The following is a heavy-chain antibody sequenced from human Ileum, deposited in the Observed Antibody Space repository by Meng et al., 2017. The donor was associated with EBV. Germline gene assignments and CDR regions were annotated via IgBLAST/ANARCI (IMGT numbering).Heavy chain of an antibody. Sequence: APLQESGSGPVMPSQSLSLTRTGSVAPVCTACYFWRWIRHPPGKRLEWIGYIIYTGSANYNPSLQSRVTISVDTSKNQFSLRLSSVTAADTAVYYCARDRGGYNVIDYWGQGTLVTVSS. CDR1: VAPVCTACYF. CDR3: ARDRGGYNVIDY. V-gene: IGHV4-61*01. D-gene: IGHD5-24*01. J-gene: IGHJ4*02. CDR2: IIYTGSA.